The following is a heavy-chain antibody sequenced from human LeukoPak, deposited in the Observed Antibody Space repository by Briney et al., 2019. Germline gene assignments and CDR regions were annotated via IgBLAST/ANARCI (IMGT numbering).Heavy chain of an antibody. CDR3: ARILSGGNRAFDI. V-gene: IGHV3-74*01. Sequence: PGGSLRLSCAASGFTFSNYWMHWVRQAPGKGLVWVSRIDNHGSTINYADSVQGRFSISRDNAKNTLYLQMDSLRAKDSAMYYCARILSGGNRAFDIWGQGTMVTVSS. CDR1: GFTFSNYW. D-gene: IGHD4-23*01. CDR2: IDNHGSTI. J-gene: IGHJ3*02.